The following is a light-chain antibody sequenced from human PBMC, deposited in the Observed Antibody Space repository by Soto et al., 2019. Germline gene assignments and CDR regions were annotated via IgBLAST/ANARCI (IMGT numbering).Light chain of an antibody. Sequence: QSALTQPPSASGSPGQSVTISCTGTSSDVGGYNYVSWYQQHPGKAPKLMIYEVTKRPSGVPDRFSGSKSGNTASLTVSGIQVEDEADYYCSSFAGSRYVFGTGTKVTVL. CDR3: SSFAGSRYV. V-gene: IGLV2-8*01. CDR2: EVT. CDR1: SSDVGGYNY. J-gene: IGLJ1*01.